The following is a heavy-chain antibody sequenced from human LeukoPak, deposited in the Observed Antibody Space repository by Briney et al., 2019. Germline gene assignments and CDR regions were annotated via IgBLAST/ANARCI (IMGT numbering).Heavy chain of an antibody. Sequence: GGSLRLSXVASGFPFSSYWMSWVRQAPGKGPERVASIKQDGSEKFYVDSVKGRFTISKDNAKNSLYLQMNSLRAEDTAVYYCAREDHSKYEYWGQGTLVTVSS. CDR2: IKQDGSEK. CDR3: AREDHSKYEY. D-gene: IGHD4-11*01. V-gene: IGHV3-7*01. CDR1: GFPFSSYW. J-gene: IGHJ4*02.